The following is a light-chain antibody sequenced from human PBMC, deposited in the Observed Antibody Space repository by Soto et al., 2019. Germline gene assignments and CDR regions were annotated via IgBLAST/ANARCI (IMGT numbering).Light chain of an antibody. Sequence: QSVLTHPPSVSGAPGQRVTISCTGSSSNIGAGYDVHWYQQLPGTAPKLLIYGNSNRPSGVPDRFSGSKSGTSASLAITGLQAEDEADYYCQSYDSSFYVFGTGTKVTVL. J-gene: IGLJ1*01. CDR1: SSNIGAGYD. CDR2: GNS. CDR3: QSYDSSFYV. V-gene: IGLV1-40*01.